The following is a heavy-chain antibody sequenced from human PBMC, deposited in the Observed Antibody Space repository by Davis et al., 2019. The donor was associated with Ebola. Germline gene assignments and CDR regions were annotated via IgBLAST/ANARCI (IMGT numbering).Heavy chain of an antibody. V-gene: IGHV3-48*02. CDR2: ISSSSSTI. CDR1: GFTFSSYS. Sequence: GGSLRLSCAASGFTFSSYSMNWVRQAPGKGLEWVSYISSSSSTIYYADSVKGRFTISRDNAKNSLYLQMNSLRDEDTAVYYCARGPPKHYDFWSGYRAFDIWGQGTMVTVSS. J-gene: IGHJ3*02. CDR3: ARGPPKHYDFWSGYRAFDI. D-gene: IGHD3-3*01.